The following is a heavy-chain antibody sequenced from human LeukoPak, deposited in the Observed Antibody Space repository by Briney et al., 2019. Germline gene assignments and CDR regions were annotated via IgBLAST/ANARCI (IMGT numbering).Heavy chain of an antibody. D-gene: IGHD1-26*01. Sequence: GGSLRLSCATSGFPFSSYAMSWVRQAPGKGLEWVSVIYSGGTTYYADSVNVPFTISRDNSKNTLYIQMNSLRAEDTAVYYCARDLIVGGNHDAFDIWGQGTMVTVSS. V-gene: IGHV3-53*01. CDR2: IYSGGTT. CDR3: ARDLIVGGNHDAFDI. CDR1: GFPFSSYA. J-gene: IGHJ3*02.